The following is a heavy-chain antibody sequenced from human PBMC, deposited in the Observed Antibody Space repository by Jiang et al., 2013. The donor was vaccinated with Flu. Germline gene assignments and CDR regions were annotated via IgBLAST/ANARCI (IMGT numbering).Heavy chain of an antibody. CDR3: ARTQAQLRLKYYYYYYGMDV. J-gene: IGHJ6*02. V-gene: IGHV7-4-1*02. D-gene: IGHD5-12*01. Sequence: NWVRQAPGQGLEWMGWINTNTGNPTYAQGFTGRFVFPLDTSVSTAYLQISSLKAEDTAVYYCARTQAQLRLKYYYYYYGMDVWGQGTTVTVSS. CDR2: INTNTGNP.